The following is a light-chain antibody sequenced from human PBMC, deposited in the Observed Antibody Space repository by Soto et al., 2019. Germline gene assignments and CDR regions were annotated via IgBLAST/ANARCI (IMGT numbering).Light chain of an antibody. CDR3: QQYNIWPRA. Sequence: EIVMTQSPATLSVSPGDRATLSCRAGQPLNNNVAWYQHKPGQAPRLLIYGASTRATGIPARFSGSGSGTEFTLTISSLQSEDFAVYYCQQYNIWPRAFGQGTKVDIK. V-gene: IGKV3-15*01. J-gene: IGKJ1*01. CDR1: QPLNNN. CDR2: GAS.